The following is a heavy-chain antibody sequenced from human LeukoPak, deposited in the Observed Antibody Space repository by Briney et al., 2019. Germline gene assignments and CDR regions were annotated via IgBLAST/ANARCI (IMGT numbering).Heavy chain of an antibody. J-gene: IGHJ6*02. D-gene: IGHD6-19*01. Sequence: GGSLRLSCAASGFTFSSYAMSWVRQAPGKGLEWVSAISGSGGSTYYADSVKGRFTISRDNSKNTLYLQMNSLRAEDTAVYYCAKELKPRRVAGTFYYYYYGMDVWGQGTTVTVSS. CDR1: GFTFSSYA. CDR2: ISGSGGST. V-gene: IGHV3-23*01. CDR3: AKELKPRRVAGTFYYYYYGMDV.